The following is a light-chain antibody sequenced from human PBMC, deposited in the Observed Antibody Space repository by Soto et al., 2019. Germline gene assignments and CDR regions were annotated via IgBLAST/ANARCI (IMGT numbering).Light chain of an antibody. CDR2: DVT. CDR1: SSDFGIYNS. CDR3: SSFTSSSSYV. J-gene: IGLJ1*01. Sequence: AMTQPASVSGSSGQSITLLCTGTSSDFGIYNSVSWYQQHPGKAPKLMIHDVTNRPSGVSGRFSGSRSGNTASLTISGLQAEDEADYYCSSFTSSSSYVFGHGTKVTVL. V-gene: IGLV2-14*03.